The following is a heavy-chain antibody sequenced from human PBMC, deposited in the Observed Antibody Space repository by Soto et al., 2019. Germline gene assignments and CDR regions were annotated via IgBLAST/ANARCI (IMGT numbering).Heavy chain of an antibody. CDR3: ARDPAPIGWYDY. CDR1: GFTFSNYW. V-gene: IGHV3-74*01. J-gene: IGHJ4*02. Sequence: LRLSCAASGFTFSNYWMHWVRQVSGKGLVWVSRINSDGSSTTYADSVKGRFTISRDNAKNTLYLQMNSLRAEDTAVYYCARDPAPIGWYDYWGQGTLVTVSS. CDR2: INSDGSST. D-gene: IGHD6-19*01.